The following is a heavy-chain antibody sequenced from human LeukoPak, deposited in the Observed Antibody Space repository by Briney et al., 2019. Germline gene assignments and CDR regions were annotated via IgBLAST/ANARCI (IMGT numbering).Heavy chain of an antibody. CDR1: GYSFTSYW. J-gene: IGHJ4*02. CDR2: IYPGDSDT. D-gene: IGHD5-24*01. CDR3: ARTRVKMGTREFDY. V-gene: IGHV5-51*01. Sequence: GESLKISCKGSGYSFTSYWIGWVRQMPGKGLEWMGIIYPGDSDTKYSPSFQGQVTISADKSISTAYPQWSSLKASDTAMYYCARTRVKMGTREFDYWGQGTLVTVFS.